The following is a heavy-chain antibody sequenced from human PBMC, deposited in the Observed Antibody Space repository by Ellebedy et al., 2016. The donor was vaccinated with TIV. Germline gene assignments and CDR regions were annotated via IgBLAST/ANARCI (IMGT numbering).Heavy chain of an antibody. Sequence: AASVKVSCKASGYTLTSYYMHWVRQAPGQGLEWMGIIHPSGGSTTYAQKFQGRVTMTRDTSTSTVYMELSSLRSEDTALYYCARGGGYGGRFDPWGQGTLVTVSS. V-gene: IGHV1-46*01. J-gene: IGHJ5*02. CDR3: ARGGGYGGRFDP. CDR2: IHPSGGST. CDR1: GYTLTSYY. D-gene: IGHD4-23*01.